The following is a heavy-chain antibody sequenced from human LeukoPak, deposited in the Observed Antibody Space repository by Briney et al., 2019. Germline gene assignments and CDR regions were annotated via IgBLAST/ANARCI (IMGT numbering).Heavy chain of an antibody. D-gene: IGHD3-10*01. CDR3: ARDGPAQMVDFDY. CDR2: TYPNNAVT. V-gene: IGHV1-2*04. J-gene: IGHJ4*02. CDR1: AYILASTCQE. Sequence: ASGKVAWMAAAYILASTCQELYWLLETGLQGLEGMAWTYPNNAVTAYSQEVQGWAHMTRDPSINTAYMELGMPRPNYTAVYYCARDGPAQMVDFDYWGQGALVTVSS.